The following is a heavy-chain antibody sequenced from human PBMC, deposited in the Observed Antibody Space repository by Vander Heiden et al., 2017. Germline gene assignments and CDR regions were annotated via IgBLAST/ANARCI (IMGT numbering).Heavy chain of an antibody. D-gene: IGHD1-26*01. CDR2: IYNGGST. J-gene: IGHJ5*02. Sequence: QVQLPESGPGLVKPSETLSLTCTVSGGSISSYYWNWNRQPPGKGLEWIGHIYNGGSTNYNPSLKSRVTISVDMSKNQFSLKLSAVTAADTAVYYCARDGSGSYLNWFDPWGQGTLVTVSS. CDR1: GGSISSYY. CDR3: ARDGSGSYLNWFDP. V-gene: IGHV4-59*01.